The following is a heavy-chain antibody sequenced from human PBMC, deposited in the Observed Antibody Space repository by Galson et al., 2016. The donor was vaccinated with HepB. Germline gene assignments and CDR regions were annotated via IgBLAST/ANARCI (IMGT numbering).Heavy chain of an antibody. CDR2: ISPSSRYK. V-gene: IGHV3-21*01. Sequence: SLRLSCAASGFTFRSYTMNWVRQAPGKGLEWVSSISPSSRYKHWAGSLEGRFAISRDNARNSLYLHLNSLRAEDTAVYYCARAQGETSGDDGHFDYWGQGTLVTVFS. J-gene: IGHJ4*02. CDR3: ARAQGETSGDDGHFDY. CDR1: GFTFRSYT. D-gene: IGHD3-10*01.